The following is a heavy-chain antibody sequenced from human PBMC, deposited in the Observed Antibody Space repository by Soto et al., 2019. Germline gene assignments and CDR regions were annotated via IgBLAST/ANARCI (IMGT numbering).Heavy chain of an antibody. J-gene: IGHJ6*02. D-gene: IGHD5-18*01. V-gene: IGHV1-69*13. CDR2: IIPIFGTA. CDR3: ASCGYSYATLPPDANYYYYYGMDV. Sequence: GASVKVSCKASGGTFSSYAISWVRQAPGQGLEWMGGIIPIFGTANYAQKFQGRVTITADESTSTAYMDLSSLRSEDTAVYYCASCGYSYATLPPDANYYYYYGMDVWGQGTTVTVSS. CDR1: GGTFSSYA.